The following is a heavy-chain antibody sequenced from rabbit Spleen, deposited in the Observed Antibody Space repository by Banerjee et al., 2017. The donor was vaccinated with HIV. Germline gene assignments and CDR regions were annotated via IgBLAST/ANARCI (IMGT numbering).Heavy chain of an antibody. J-gene: IGHJ4*01. CDR2: INSNTENN. CDR1: GFSFSSNW. D-gene: IGHD1-1*01. V-gene: IGHV1S45*01. CDR3: ARGAYDGPIGYYDGYYFIL. Sequence: LEESGGGLVKPGGTLTLTCTVSGFSFSSNWICWVRQAPGKGLEWIACINSNTENNVYASWAKGPFTISKTSSTTVTLQMTSLTAADTATYFCARGAYDGPIGYYDGYYFILWGPGTLVTVS.